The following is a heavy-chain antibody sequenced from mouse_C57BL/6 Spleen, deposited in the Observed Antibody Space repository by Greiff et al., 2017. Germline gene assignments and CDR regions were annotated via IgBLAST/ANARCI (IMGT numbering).Heavy chain of an antibody. J-gene: IGHJ2*01. V-gene: IGHV1-82*01. Sequence: QVQLQQSGPELVKPGASVKISCKASGYAFSSSWMNWVKQRPGKGLEWIGRIYPGDGDTNYNGKFKGKATLTADKSSSTAYMQLSSLTSDDSAVYFCARIYYGNSYFDYWGQGTTLTVSS. CDR3: ARIYYGNSYFDY. CDR1: GYAFSSSW. CDR2: IYPGDGDT. D-gene: IGHD2-1*01.